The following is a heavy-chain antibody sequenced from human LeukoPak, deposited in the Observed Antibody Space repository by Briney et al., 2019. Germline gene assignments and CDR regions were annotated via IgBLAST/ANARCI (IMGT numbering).Heavy chain of an antibody. D-gene: IGHD5-18*01. CDR2: INHSGST. CDR3: ARPSSYSYGLYYYYYMDV. Sequence: SETLSLTCAVCGGSFSGYYWSWLRQPPGKGLEWIGKINHSGSTNYNPSLKSQVTISVDTSKNKFSLKLSSVTAADTAVYYCARPSSYSYGLYYYYYMDVWGKGTTVTVSS. J-gene: IGHJ6*03. CDR1: GGSFSGYY. V-gene: IGHV4-34*01.